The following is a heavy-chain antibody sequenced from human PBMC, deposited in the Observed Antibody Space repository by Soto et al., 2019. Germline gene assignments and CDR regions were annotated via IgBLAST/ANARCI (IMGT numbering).Heavy chain of an antibody. V-gene: IGHV3-23*01. J-gene: IGHJ4*02. CDR3: AKDGCTNGVCYLFDY. CDR1: GFTFSSYA. CDR2: ISGSGGST. Sequence: GGSLRLSCAASGFTFSSYAMSWVRQAPGKGLEWVSAISGSGGSTYYADSVEGRFTISRDNSKNTLYLQMNSLRAEDTAVYYCAKDGCTNGVCYLFDYWGQGTLVTVSS. D-gene: IGHD2-8*01.